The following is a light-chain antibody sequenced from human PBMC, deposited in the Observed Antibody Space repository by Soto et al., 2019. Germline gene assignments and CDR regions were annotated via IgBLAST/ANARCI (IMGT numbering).Light chain of an antibody. CDR3: QQRSNWLLT. Sequence: EIVLTQSPGTLSLSPGERATLSCRASQSVSSSLAWYQQKPGQTPRLLIYDVSNRATGIPARFSGSGSGTDFTLTVSRLEPEDFAVYYCQQRSNWLLTFGGGTKVEIK. V-gene: IGKV3-11*01. CDR1: QSVSSS. J-gene: IGKJ4*01. CDR2: DVS.